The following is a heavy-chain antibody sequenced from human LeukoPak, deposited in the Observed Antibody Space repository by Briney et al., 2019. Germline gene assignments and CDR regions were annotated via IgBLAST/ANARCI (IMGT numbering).Heavy chain of an antibody. V-gene: IGHV3-53*01. D-gene: IGHD6-19*01. CDR2: IYSDNT. J-gene: IGHJ4*02. CDR3: ARRSGIAVAGAFDY. CDR1: GFTFSSYW. Sequence: GGSLRLSCAASGFTFSSYWMSWVRQAPGKGLEWVSFIYSDNTHYSDSVKGRFTISRDNSKNTLYLQMNSLRAEDTAVYYCARRSGIAVAGAFDYWGQGTLVTVSS.